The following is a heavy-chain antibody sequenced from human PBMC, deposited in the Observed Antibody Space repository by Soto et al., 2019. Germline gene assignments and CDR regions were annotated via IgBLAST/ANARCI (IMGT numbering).Heavy chain of an antibody. J-gene: IGHJ4*02. CDR1: GGSISSYY. V-gene: IGHV4-59*01. CDR3: ARMRDFTTFGSMPDY. Sequence: SETLSLTCTVSGGSISSYYWSWIRQPPGKGLEWIGYIYYSGSTNYNPSLKSRVTISVDTSKNQFSLKLSSVTAADTAVYYCARMRDFTTFGSMPDYWGQGTLVTVS. CDR2: IYYSGST. D-gene: IGHD3-3*01.